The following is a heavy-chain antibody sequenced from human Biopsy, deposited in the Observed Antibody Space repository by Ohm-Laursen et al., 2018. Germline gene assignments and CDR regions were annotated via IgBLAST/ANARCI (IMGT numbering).Heavy chain of an antibody. Sequence: TLYLTCTVSGGSISSSTTYYWAWLRQPPGKGLEWIGSIYNTETTFYNPSLKSRVTISVDTSTNQFSLKVSPVTVADTAVFYCARRGSGGRSFDYWGQGSLVTVSS. CDR1: GGSISSSTTYY. D-gene: IGHD2-15*01. J-gene: IGHJ4*02. CDR3: ARRGSGGRSFDY. CDR2: IYNTETT. V-gene: IGHV4-39*01.